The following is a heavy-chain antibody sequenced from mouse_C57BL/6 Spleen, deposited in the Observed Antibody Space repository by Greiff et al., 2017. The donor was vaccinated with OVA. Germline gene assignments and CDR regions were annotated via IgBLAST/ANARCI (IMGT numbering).Heavy chain of an antibody. CDR1: GFTFSDYG. CDR2: ISSGSSTI. V-gene: IGHV5-17*01. CDR3: ARAGGSTPWFAY. J-gene: IGHJ3*01. D-gene: IGHD1-1*01. Sequence: EVKLVESGGGLVKPGGSLKLSCAASGFTFSDYGMHWVRQAPEKGLEWVAYISSGSSTIYYADTVKGRFTISRDNAKTTLFLQMTSLRSEDTAMYYCARAGGSTPWFAYWGQGTLVTVSA.